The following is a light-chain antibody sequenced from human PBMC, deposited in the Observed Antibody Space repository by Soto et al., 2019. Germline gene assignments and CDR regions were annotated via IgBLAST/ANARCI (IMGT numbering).Light chain of an antibody. CDR3: FSYAGSYTFV. J-gene: IGLJ1*01. CDR1: SSDVGGYSY. V-gene: IGLV2-11*01. CDR2: DVK. Sequence: QSALTQPRSVSGSPGQSVTISCTGTSSDVGGYSYVSWYQQHPGKSPKLMIYDVKTRPSGIPDRFSGSKSGNTASLTISGLQAEDEADYYFFSYAGSYTFVFGTGTKLTVL.